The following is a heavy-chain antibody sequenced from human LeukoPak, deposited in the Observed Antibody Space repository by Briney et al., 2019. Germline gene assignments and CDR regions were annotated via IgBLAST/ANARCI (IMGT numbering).Heavy chain of an antibody. J-gene: IGHJ6*02. D-gene: IGHD2-15*01. CDR2: LSNDGSNK. Sequence: PGGSLRLSCAASGFTFSIYSMNWVRQAPGKELEWVATLSNDGSNKYYPDSVKGRFTISRDDSKSALYLQMNLVRVEDTAVYYCAKDPNPSCSGDTCYPRRAYYHYSGMDVWGQGTTVTVSS. CDR1: GFTFSIYS. CDR3: AKDPNPSCSGDTCYPRRAYYHYSGMDV. V-gene: IGHV3-30*18.